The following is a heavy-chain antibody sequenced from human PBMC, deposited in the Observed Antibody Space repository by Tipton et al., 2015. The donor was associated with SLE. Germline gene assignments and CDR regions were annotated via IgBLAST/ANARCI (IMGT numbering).Heavy chain of an antibody. CDR3: ARDRSRGYGSFDD. J-gene: IGHJ4*02. V-gene: IGHV4-31*03. CDR1: GGSVSSVGYY. D-gene: IGHD5-12*01. Sequence: TLSLTCTVSGGSVSSVGYYWSWIRLQPGKGLEWIGYIYYIGSGSTSYNPSLKSRLTISVDTSKNQFSLKLSSVTAADTAVYYCARDRSRGYGSFDDWDQGTLVTVSS. CDR2: IYYIGSGST.